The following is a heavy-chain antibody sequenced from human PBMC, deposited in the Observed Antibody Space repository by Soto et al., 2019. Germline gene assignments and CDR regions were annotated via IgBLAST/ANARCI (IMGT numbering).Heavy chain of an antibody. Sequence: QVQLVQSGAEVKKPGASVKVSCKASGYTFTSYDINWVRQATGQGLEWMGWMNPNSGNTGYAQKFQGRVTMTRNTSISKAYMELSSLRSEDTAVYYCARGIVVVPADKNLFDPWGQGTLVTVSS. CDR2: MNPNSGNT. V-gene: IGHV1-8*01. J-gene: IGHJ5*02. CDR1: GYTFTSYD. CDR3: ARGIVVVPADKNLFDP. D-gene: IGHD2-2*01.